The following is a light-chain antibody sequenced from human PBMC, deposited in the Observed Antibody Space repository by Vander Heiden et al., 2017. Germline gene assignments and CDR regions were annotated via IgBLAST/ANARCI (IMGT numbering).Light chain of an antibody. J-gene: IGKJ4*01. CDR1: QDIRND. Sequence: DIMMSHSPSTVSASVGDRVTITCRASQDIRNDLGWYQQKPGKAPKRLIYDASTLESGVPSRFSGSGSGTEFTLTISSLQPEDFATYYCLQYNNYPRTFGGGTKVEIK. V-gene: IGKV1-17*01. CDR3: LQYNNYPRT. CDR2: DAS.